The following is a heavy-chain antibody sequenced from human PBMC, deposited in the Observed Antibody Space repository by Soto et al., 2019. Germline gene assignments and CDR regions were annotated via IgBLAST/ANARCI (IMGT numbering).Heavy chain of an antibody. J-gene: IGHJ4*01. CDR3: ARAITGTNDDY. D-gene: IGHD1-20*01. Sequence: PETLSLTCDVYGASFSWYSWKSPRQPPGKGLEWIGEINHSGSTNYNPSLKSRVTISVDTSKNQFSLKLSSVTAADTAVYYCARAITGTNDDYWGQGTLVTVSS. CDR2: INHSGST. CDR1: GASFSWYS. V-gene: IGHV4-34*01.